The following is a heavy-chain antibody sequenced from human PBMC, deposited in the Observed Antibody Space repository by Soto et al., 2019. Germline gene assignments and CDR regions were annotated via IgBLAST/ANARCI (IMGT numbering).Heavy chain of an antibody. CDR3: AKDASYSSSWFDNWLDS. Sequence: TFSSYGMHWVRQAPGKGLEWVAVISYDGSNKYYADSVKGRFTISRDNSKNTLYLQMNSLRAEDTAVYYCAKDASYSSSWFDNWLDSWGQGTMVTVYS. CDR1: TFSSYG. D-gene: IGHD6-13*01. J-gene: IGHJ5*01. CDR2: ISYDGSNK. V-gene: IGHV3-30*18.